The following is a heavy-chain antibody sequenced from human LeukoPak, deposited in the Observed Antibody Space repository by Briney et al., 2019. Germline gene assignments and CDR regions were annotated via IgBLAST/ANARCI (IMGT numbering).Heavy chain of an antibody. CDR1: GFTFSSYG. Sequence: PGGSLRLSCAASGFTFSSYGMHWVRQAPGKGLEWVAVISYDGSNKYYADSVKGRFTISRDNSKNTLYLQMNSLRAEDTAVYYCASAMIVVGRTDYWGQGTLVTVSS. CDR2: ISYDGSNK. V-gene: IGHV3-30*03. CDR3: ASAMIVVGRTDY. D-gene: IGHD3-22*01. J-gene: IGHJ4*02.